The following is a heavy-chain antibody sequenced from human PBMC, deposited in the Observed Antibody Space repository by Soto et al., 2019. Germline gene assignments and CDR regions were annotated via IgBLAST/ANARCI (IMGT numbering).Heavy chain of an antibody. CDR1: GGSISSYY. CDR3: ASSIAAAGAPFFDY. CDR2: IYYSGST. Sequence: SETLSLTCTVSGGSISSYYWSWIRQPPGKGLEWIGYIYYSGSTNYNPSLKSRVNISVDTSKNQFSLKLSSVTAADTAVYYCASSIAAAGAPFFDYWGQGTLVTVSS. V-gene: IGHV4-59*08. J-gene: IGHJ4*02. D-gene: IGHD6-13*01.